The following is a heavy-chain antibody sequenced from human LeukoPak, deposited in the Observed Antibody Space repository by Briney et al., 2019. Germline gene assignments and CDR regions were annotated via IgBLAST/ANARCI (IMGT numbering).Heavy chain of an antibody. CDR3: ARVGYCTNGVCQGFDY. CDR2: ISANNGNT. V-gene: IGHV1-18*01. D-gene: IGHD2-8*01. J-gene: IGHJ4*02. CDR1: GYTFTNFG. Sequence: GASVKVSCKASGYTFTNFGINWVRQAPGQGLEWMGWISANNGNTDYAQTFQGRVTMTTDTSTSTVYMELRSLRSDDTAVYYCARVGYCTNGVCQGFDYWGQRTLVTVSS.